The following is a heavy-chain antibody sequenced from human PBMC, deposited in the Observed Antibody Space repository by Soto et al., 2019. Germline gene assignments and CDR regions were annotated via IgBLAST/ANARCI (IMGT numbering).Heavy chain of an antibody. CDR2: IYPGDSDT. J-gene: IGHJ3*02. Sequence: GESLKISCKGSGYSFTSYWIGWVRQMPGKGLEWMGIIYPGDSDTRYSPSFQGQVTISADKSISTAYLQWSSLKASDTAMYYCARRSGAAQALGYCSGGSCYKVIDAFDIWGQGTMVTVSS. V-gene: IGHV5-51*01. CDR1: GYSFTSYW. CDR3: ARRSGAAQALGYCSGGSCYKVIDAFDI. D-gene: IGHD2-15*01.